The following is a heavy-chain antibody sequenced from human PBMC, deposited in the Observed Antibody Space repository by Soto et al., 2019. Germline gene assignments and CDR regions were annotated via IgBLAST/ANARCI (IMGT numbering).Heavy chain of an antibody. CDR1: GFTFSSYS. D-gene: IGHD6-19*01. CDR2: ISSSSSYI. Sequence: PGGSLRLSCAASGFTFSSYSMNWVRQAPGKGLEWVSSISSSSSYIYYADSVKGRFTISRDNAKNSLYLQMNSLRAEDTAVYYCARDLDRIAVAGFIDYWGQGTLVTVSS. CDR3: ARDLDRIAVAGFIDY. J-gene: IGHJ4*02. V-gene: IGHV3-21*01.